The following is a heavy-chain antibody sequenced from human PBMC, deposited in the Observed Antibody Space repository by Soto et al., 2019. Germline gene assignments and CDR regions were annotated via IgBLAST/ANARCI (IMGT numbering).Heavy chain of an antibody. J-gene: IGHJ4*02. CDR3: AKPGYLEQWLVRGYFDY. V-gene: IGHV3-23*01. Sequence: LRLSCAASGFTFSSYAMSWVRQAPGKGLEWVSAISSSGVTTYYADSVKGRFIISRDNSKNTLYLQMNSLRAEDTAVYYCAKPGYLEQWLVRGYFDYWGQGTLVTVSS. D-gene: IGHD6-19*01. CDR1: GFTFSSYA. CDR2: ISSSGVTT.